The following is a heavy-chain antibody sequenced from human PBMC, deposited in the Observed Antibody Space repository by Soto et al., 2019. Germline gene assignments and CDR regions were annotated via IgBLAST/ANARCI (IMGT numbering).Heavy chain of an antibody. D-gene: IGHD2-21*02. Sequence: QVQLVQSGAEVKKPGSSVKVSCKASGGTFSSYAISWVRQAPGQGLEWMGGIIPIFGTANYAQKFQGRATITAGESTSTAYMELSSLRSEDTAVYYCARVAPPSVRGNGFLDYWGQGTLVTVSS. J-gene: IGHJ4*02. CDR1: GGTFSSYA. V-gene: IGHV1-69*12. CDR3: ARVAPPSVRGNGFLDY. CDR2: IIPIFGTA.